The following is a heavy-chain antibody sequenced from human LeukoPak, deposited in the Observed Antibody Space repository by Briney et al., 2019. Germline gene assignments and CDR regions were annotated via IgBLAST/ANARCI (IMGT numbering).Heavy chain of an antibody. V-gene: IGHV3-30-3*01. CDR3: ARGPPATTSLLSGYFDY. CDR1: GFTFSSYA. CDR2: ISYDGSNK. D-gene: IGHD3-16*01. J-gene: IGHJ4*02. Sequence: PGGSLRLSCAASGFTFSSYAMHWVRQAPGKGLEWVAVISYDGSNKYYADSVKGRFTISRDNSKNTLYLQMNSLRAEDTAVYYCARGPPATTSLLSGYFDYWGQGTLVTVSS.